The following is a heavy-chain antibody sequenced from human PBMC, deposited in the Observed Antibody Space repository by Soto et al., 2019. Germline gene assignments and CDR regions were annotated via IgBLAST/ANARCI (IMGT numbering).Heavy chain of an antibody. D-gene: IGHD3-3*01. Sequence: GGSLRLSCVASGFTFSGDWMHWFRQVPGKGLVWVSRISPDGTTTYYADSVKGRFTISRDNAKNTLYLQMNGLRADDTAVYYCSRGRSPYYGYFDPWGPGTLVTVSS. CDR1: GFTFSGDW. CDR3: SRGRSPYYGYFDP. CDR2: ISPDGTTT. J-gene: IGHJ5*02. V-gene: IGHV3-74*01.